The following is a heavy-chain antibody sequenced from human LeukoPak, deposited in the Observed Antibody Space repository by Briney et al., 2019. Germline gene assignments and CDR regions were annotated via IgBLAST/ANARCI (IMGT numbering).Heavy chain of an antibody. CDR1: GFTFSSYS. CDR3: ARDGSIELPRSVIKVRYFDY. V-gene: IGHV3-48*04. D-gene: IGHD3-10*01. Sequence: PGGSLRLSCAASGFTFSSYSMNWVRQAPGKGLEWVSYISSSSSTIYYADSVKGRFTISRDNAKNSLYLQMNSLRAEDTAVYYCARDGSIELPRSVIKVRYFDYWGQGTLVTVSS. J-gene: IGHJ4*02. CDR2: ISSSSSTI.